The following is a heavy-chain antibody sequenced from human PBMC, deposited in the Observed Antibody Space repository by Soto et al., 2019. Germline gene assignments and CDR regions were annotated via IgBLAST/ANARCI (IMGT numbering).Heavy chain of an antibody. CDR2: IYYSGST. Sequence: SETVSLTCTVSGGSISSSSYYWGWIRQPPGKGLEWIGSIYYSGSTYYNPSLKSRVTISVDTSKNQFSLKLSSVTAADTAVYYCARRVPYSSSWYFDYWGQGTLVTVSS. CDR1: GGSISSSSYY. V-gene: IGHV4-39*01. CDR3: ARRVPYSSSWYFDY. D-gene: IGHD6-13*01. J-gene: IGHJ4*02.